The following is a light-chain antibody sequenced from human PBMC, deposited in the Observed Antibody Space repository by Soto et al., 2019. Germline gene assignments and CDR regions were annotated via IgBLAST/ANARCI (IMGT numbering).Light chain of an antibody. V-gene: IGKV1-5*01. Sequence: DIKMTQSPSTLSESIGDRVTITCRASQTINNWLAWYQHKPGKAPNLLIYHASNLETGVPSRFSGSAFGTEFTLPISSLLPDDFATYYCQHYNSYPWTFGQGTKVEIK. CDR2: HAS. J-gene: IGKJ1*01. CDR1: QTINNW. CDR3: QHYNSYPWT.